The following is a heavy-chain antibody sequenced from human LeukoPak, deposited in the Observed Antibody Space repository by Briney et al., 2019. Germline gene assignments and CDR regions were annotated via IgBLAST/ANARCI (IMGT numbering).Heavy chain of an antibody. D-gene: IGHD1-26*01. Sequence: GGSLRLSCAASGFTFSSYAMHWVRQAPGKGLEWVAVISYDGSNKYYADSVKGRFTISRDNAKNSLYLQMNSLRVEDTAVYYCARDRSLGCDHWGQGTLVTVSS. CDR1: GFTFSSYA. V-gene: IGHV3-30*04. CDR3: ARDRSLGCDH. J-gene: IGHJ4*02. CDR2: ISYDGSNK.